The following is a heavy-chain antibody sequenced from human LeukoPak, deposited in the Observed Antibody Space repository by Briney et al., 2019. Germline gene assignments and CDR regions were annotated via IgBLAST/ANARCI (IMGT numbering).Heavy chain of an antibody. CDR3: ARDKDYGDYGD. D-gene: IGHD4-17*01. CDR1: GYTFTSYG. J-gene: IGHJ4*02. Sequence: ASVKVSCKASGYTFTSYGISWVRQAPGQGLEWMGWISAYNGNTNYAQRLQGRVTITTDTSTSTAYMELRSLRSDDTAVYYCARDKDYGDYGDWGQGTLVTVSS. CDR2: ISAYNGNT. V-gene: IGHV1-18*01.